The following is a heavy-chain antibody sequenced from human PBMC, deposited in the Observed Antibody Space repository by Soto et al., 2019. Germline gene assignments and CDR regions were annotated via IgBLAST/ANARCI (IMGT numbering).Heavy chain of an antibody. CDR1: GGSFSGYY. CDR3: ARGPSRYYGSGSYAP. D-gene: IGHD3-10*01. J-gene: IGHJ5*02. CDR2: INHSGST. Sequence: QVQLQQWGAGLLKRSETLSLTCAVYGGSFSGYYSSWIRQPPGKGLEWIGEINHSGSTNYNPSLKSRVTISVDTSKNQFSLKLSSVTAADTAVYYCARGPSRYYGSGSYAPWGQGTLVTVSS. V-gene: IGHV4-34*01.